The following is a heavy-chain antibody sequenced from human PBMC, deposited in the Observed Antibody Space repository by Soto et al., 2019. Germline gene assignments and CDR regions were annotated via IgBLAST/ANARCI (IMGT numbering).Heavy chain of an antibody. J-gene: IGHJ6*02. CDR3: AKDLGCSSTSCYGPRYYGMDV. CDR2: ISYDGSNK. Sequence: LRLSCAASGFTFSSYGMHWVRQAPGKGLEWVAVISYDGSNKYYADSVKGRFTISRDNSKNTLYLQMNSLRAEDTAVYYCAKDLGCSSTSCYGPRYYGMDVWGQGTTVTVSS. V-gene: IGHV3-30*18. D-gene: IGHD2-2*01. CDR1: GFTFSSYG.